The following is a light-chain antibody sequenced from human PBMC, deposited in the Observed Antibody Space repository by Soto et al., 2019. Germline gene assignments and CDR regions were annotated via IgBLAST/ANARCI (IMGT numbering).Light chain of an antibody. V-gene: IGKV1-8*01. CDR3: QQYYSYPGT. J-gene: IGKJ2*01. CDR2: AAS. CDR1: QGISSY. Sequence: AIRMTQSPSSFSASTGDRVTITCRASQGISSYLVWYQQKPGKAPKLLIYAASTLQSGVPSRFSGSGSGTDFTLTISCLQSEDFATYYCQQYYSYPGTFGQGTKLEIK.